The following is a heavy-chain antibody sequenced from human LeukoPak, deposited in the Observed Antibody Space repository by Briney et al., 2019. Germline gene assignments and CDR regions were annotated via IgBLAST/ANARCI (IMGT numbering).Heavy chain of an antibody. V-gene: IGHV1-2*02. CDR1: GYTFTGYY. CDR2: INPNSGGT. J-gene: IGHJ6*03. Sequence: ASVKVSCKASGYTFTGYYMHWVRQAPGQGLEWMGWINPNSGGTNYAQKFQGRVTITRDTSASTAYMELSSLRAEDTAVYYCARDGLLPYNYYLHYMDVWGKGTTVTVSS. CDR3: ARDGLLPYNYYLHYMDV. D-gene: IGHD3-22*01.